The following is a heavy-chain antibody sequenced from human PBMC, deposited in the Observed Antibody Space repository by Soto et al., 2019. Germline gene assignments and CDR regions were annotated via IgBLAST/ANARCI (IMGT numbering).Heavy chain of an antibody. CDR1: GYTFTSHT. J-gene: IGHJ4*02. CDR3: AREPEDGVPGDY. Sequence: QVQLVQSGAEVKEPGASVRVPCKASGYTFTSHTLHWARQAPGQGLEWMGWIIVSNGSPRYAPQFQGRVTFGRDTSATTAYMELSSLTSEDTAVYYCAREPEDGVPGDYWGQGTLVVVSS. D-gene: IGHD3-3*01. CDR2: IIVSNGSP. V-gene: IGHV1-3*01.